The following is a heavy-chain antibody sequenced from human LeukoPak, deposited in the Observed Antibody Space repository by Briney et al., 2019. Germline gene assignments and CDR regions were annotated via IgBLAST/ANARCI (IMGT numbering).Heavy chain of an antibody. D-gene: IGHD3-3*01. V-gene: IGHV4-4*09. Sequence: SETLSLTCTVSGGSISSYYWSWIRQPPGKGLEWIGYIYTSGSTNYNPSLKSRVTISVDMSKNQFSLKLSSVTAADTAVYYCARHNYDFWSGYYAVWFDPWGQGTLVTVSS. CDR1: GGSISSYY. CDR3: ARHNYDFWSGYYAVWFDP. J-gene: IGHJ5*02. CDR2: IYTSGST.